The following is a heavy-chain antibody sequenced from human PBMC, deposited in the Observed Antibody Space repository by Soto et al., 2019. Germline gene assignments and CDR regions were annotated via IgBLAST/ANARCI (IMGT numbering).Heavy chain of an antibody. CDR3: ARALAVAGYFDY. V-gene: IGHV4-31*03. CDR2: IYYSGST. Sequence: SETLSLTCTVSGGSISSGGYYWSWIRQHPGKGLEWIGYIYYSGSTYYNPSLKSRVTISVDTSKNQFSLKLSSVTAADTAVYYCARALAVAGYFDYWGQGNLVTVSS. CDR1: GGSISSGGYY. J-gene: IGHJ4*02. D-gene: IGHD6-19*01.